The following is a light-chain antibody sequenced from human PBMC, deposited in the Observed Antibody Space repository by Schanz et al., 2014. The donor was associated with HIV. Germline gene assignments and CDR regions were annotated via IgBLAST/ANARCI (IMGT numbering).Light chain of an antibody. CDR1: QDISTY. CDR3: QQYSAYPWT. CDR2: AAS. V-gene: IGKV1-9*01. Sequence: DIQLSQSPSFLSASVGDRVTVTCRASQDISTYLAWYQQKPGKAPNLLIYAASTLHTGVPLRFSGSGSGTDFTLTISSLQPDDFATYYCQQYSAYPWTFGQGTKVEVK. J-gene: IGKJ1*01.